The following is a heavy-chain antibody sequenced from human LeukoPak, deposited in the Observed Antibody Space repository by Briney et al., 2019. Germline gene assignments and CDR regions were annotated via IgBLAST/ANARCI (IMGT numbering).Heavy chain of an antibody. CDR1: GFTFSDYY. V-gene: IGHV3-11*01. CDR2: ISSSGSTI. D-gene: IGHD6-13*01. J-gene: IGHJ4*02. Sequence: KSGGSLRLSCAASGFTFSDYYMSWIRQAPGKGLEWVSYISSSGSTIYYADSVKGRFTVSRDNAKNSLYLQMNSLRAEDTAVYYCARLGIIAAAGSNDYWGQGTLVTVSS. CDR3: ARLGIIAAAGSNDY.